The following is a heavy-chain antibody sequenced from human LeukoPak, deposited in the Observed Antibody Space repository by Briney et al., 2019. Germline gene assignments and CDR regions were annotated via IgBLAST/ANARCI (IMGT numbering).Heavy chain of an antibody. Sequence: GASVKVSCKASGYTFTSYYMHWVRQAPGQGLEWMGIINPSGGSTSYAQKFQGRVTMTRDMSTSTVCMELSSLRSEDTAVYYCAVAYCGGDCYLPYYYYYMDVWGKGTTVTVSS. V-gene: IGHV1-46*01. CDR3: AVAYCGGDCYLPYYYYYMDV. J-gene: IGHJ6*03. CDR1: GYTFTSYY. D-gene: IGHD2-21*02. CDR2: INPSGGST.